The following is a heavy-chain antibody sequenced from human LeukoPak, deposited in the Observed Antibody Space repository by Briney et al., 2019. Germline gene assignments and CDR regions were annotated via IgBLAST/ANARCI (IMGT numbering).Heavy chain of an antibody. CDR3: ARARYYDSSGYYIIDY. J-gene: IGHJ4*02. CDR1: GFTFSRFE. V-gene: IGHV3-48*03. CDR2: ISSIGSTI. Sequence: TGGSLRLSCAASGFTFSRFEMNWVRQAPGKGLEWVSYISSIGSTIYYADSVKGRFTISRDNAKNSLYLQMNSLRAEDAAVYYCARARYYDSSGYYIIDYWGQGTLVTVSS. D-gene: IGHD3-22*01.